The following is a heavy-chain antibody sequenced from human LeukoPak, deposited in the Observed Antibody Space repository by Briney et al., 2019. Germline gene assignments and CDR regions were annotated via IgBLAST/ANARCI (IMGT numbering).Heavy chain of an antibody. V-gene: IGHV3-30*02. CDR1: GFTFSSYG. CDR3: AKDLATTAPGGYFDY. CDR2: IRYDGSNK. Sequence: GSLRLSCAASGFTFSSYGMHWVRQAPGKGLEWVAFIRYDGSNKYYADSVKGRFTISRDNSKNTLYLQMNSLRAEDTAVYYCAKDLATTAPGGYFDYWGQGTLVTVSS. D-gene: IGHD4-11*01. J-gene: IGHJ4*02.